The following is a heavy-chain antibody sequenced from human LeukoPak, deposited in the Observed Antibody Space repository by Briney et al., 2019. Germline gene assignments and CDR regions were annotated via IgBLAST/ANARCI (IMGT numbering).Heavy chain of an antibody. J-gene: IGHJ4*02. Sequence: GASVKVSCKASVGTFSRYALSWVGQAPGQGRAWVGGNIAICGNENYAQKFQGRVKITTNESTSPDYMELSSRESEDTASYYCAREAAAGLDYWGQGTLVTVSS. V-gene: IGHV1-69*05. CDR3: AREAAAGLDY. CDR1: VGTFSRYA. CDR2: NIAICGNE. D-gene: IGHD6-13*01.